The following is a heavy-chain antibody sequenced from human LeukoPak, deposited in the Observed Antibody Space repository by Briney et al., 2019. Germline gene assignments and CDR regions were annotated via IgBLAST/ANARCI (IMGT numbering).Heavy chain of an antibody. J-gene: IGHJ5*02. V-gene: IGHV4-59*01. CDR1: GGSISSYY. Sequence: SETLSLTCTVSGGSISSYYWSWIRQPPGKGLEWIGYIYYSGSTNYNPSLKSRVTISVDTSKNQFSLKLSSVTAADTAVYYCVRDIGIAARPSWFDPWGQGTLVTVSS. CDR3: VRDIGIAARPSWFDP. CDR2: IYYSGST. D-gene: IGHD6-6*01.